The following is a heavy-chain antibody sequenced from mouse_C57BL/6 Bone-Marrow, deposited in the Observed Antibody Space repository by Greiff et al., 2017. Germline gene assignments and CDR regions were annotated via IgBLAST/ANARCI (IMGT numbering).Heavy chain of an antibody. CDR1: GFTFSSYA. CDR3: ARVGPNLLHGGLDV. V-gene: IGHV5-4*01. CDR2: ISDGGSYT. D-gene: IGHD1-1*01. J-gene: IGHJ1*03. Sequence: EVQVVESGGGLVKPGGSLKLSCAASGFTFSSYAMSWVRQTPEKRLEWVATISDGGSYTYYPDNVKGRFTISRDNAKNNLYMQMSHLKSEDTAVYYCARVGPNLLHGGLDVWGTGTTVTVSS.